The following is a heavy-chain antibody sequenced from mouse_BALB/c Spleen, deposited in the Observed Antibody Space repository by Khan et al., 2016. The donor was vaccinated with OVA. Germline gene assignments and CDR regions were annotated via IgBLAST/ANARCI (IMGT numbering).Heavy chain of an antibody. D-gene: IGHD2-12*01. J-gene: IGHJ2*01. Sequence: VQLQQPGTVLARPGASVKMSCKASGYTFTSYWMHWIKQRPGQGLEWIGAIYPRNSDTNYNQKFKGKAKLTAVTSTSTAYLELNSLTNDDSAVYCCTRNGFVNDENWDYWGQGTTLTVSS. CDR1: GYTFTSYW. CDR2: IYPRNSDT. CDR3: TRNGFVNDENWDY. V-gene: IGHV1-5*01.